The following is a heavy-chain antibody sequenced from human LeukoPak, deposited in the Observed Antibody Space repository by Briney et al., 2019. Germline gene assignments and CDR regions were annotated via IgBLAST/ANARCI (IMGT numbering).Heavy chain of an antibody. Sequence: ASVKVSCKSSGYAFTSYGISWVRQAPGQGLEWMGWISAYNGNTNYAPKLQGRVTMTTDTSTSTAYMELRSLRSDDTAVYYCAREDCSGGSCYSLSLTPVFHVFDIWGQGTMVTVSS. V-gene: IGHV1-18*01. CDR2: ISAYNGNT. CDR3: AREDCSGGSCYSLSLTPVFHVFDI. CDR1: GYAFTSYG. D-gene: IGHD2-15*01. J-gene: IGHJ3*02.